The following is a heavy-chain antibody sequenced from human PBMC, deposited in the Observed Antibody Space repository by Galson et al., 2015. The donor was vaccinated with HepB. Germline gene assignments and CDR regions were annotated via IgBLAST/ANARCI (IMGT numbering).Heavy chain of an antibody. CDR2: ISSSSSYI. V-gene: IGHV3-21*01. D-gene: IGHD3-10*01. CDR3: ARENDMVRGVTGGY. Sequence: SLRLSCAASGFTFSSYSMNWVRQAPGKGLEWVSSISSSSSYIYYADSVKGRFTISRDNAKNSLYLQMNSLRAEDTAVYYCARENDMVRGVTGGYWGQGTLVTVSS. CDR1: GFTFSSYS. J-gene: IGHJ4*02.